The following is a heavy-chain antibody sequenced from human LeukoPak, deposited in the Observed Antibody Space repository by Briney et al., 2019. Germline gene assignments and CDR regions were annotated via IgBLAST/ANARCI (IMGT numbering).Heavy chain of an antibody. V-gene: IGHV1-2*06. D-gene: IGHD5-18*01. CDR1: GYTFTCYY. CDR3: ARFVDTAMDAFDI. Sequence: GASVKVSCKASGYTFTCYYMHWVRQAPGQGIEWMGRINPNSGGTNYAQKFQGRVTMTRDTSISTAHMELSRLRSDDTAVYYCARFVDTAMDAFDIWGQGTMVTVSS. J-gene: IGHJ3*02. CDR2: INPNSGGT.